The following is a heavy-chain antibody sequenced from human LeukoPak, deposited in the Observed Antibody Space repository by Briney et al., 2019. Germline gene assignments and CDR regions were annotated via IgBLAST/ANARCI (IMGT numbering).Heavy chain of an antibody. CDR1: GFTYGTYA. J-gene: IGHJ1*01. D-gene: IGHD6-13*01. Sequence: GGSLRLSCAASGFTYGTYAVSWVRQAPGKGLDWVSAISDNGAATYYADSVRGRFTVSRDNSINTVYLQMNSLRAEDTAVYYCAKDLGGQQLVKGYFQHWGQGTLVTVSS. CDR3: AKDLGGQQLVKGYFQH. CDR2: ISDNGAAT. V-gene: IGHV3-23*01.